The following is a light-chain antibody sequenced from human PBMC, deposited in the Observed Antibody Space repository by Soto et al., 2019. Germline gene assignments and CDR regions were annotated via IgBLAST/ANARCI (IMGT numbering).Light chain of an antibody. CDR3: HQYGSSPAT. CDR2: GAS. CDR1: QSVSSSF. J-gene: IGKJ1*01. Sequence: ESVLPQYPDTLSLSPGERATLSCRASQSVSSSFLAWYQQKPGQAPRLLIYGASSRATGIPDRFSGSGSGTDFTLTISRLEPEDFAVYYCHQYGSSPATFGQGTKVDIK. V-gene: IGKV3-20*01.